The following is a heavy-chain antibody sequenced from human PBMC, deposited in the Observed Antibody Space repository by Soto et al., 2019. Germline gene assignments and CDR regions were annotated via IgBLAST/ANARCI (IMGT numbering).Heavy chain of an antibody. D-gene: IGHD3-3*02. CDR2: TYYRSKWYN. J-gene: IGHJ4*02. CDR3: AARHFWSGPWTDTRLDY. Sequence: SQTLSLTCAISGDSVSSNSAAWNWIRQSPSRGLEWLGRTYYRSKWYNDYAVSVKSRITINPDTSKNQFSLQLNSVTPEDTAVYYCAARHFWSGPWTDTRLDYWGQGTLVTVSS. CDR1: GDSVSSNSAA. V-gene: IGHV6-1*01.